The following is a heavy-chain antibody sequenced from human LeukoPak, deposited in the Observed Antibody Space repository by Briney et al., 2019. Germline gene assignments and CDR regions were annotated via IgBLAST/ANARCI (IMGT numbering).Heavy chain of an antibody. CDR2: IWYDGSNK. CDR1: GFTFSSYN. V-gene: IGHV3-33*01. J-gene: IGHJ4*02. D-gene: IGHD1-26*01. Sequence: PGGSLRLSCAASGFTFSSYNIHWVRQAPGKGLEWVAVIWYDGSNKYCADSVKGRYTISRDNSKNTLYVQMNSLRVEDTAVYYCARDLGGSYGYFDYWGQGTLVTVSS. CDR3: ARDLGGSYGYFDY.